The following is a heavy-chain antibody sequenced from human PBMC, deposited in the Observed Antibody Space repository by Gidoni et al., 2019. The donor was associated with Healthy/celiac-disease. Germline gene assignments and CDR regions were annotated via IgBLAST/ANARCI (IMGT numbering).Heavy chain of an antibody. CDR3: VSTLHGYSYGFSFDY. D-gene: IGHD5-18*01. CDR2: ISSNGGST. V-gene: IGHV3-64D*08. Sequence: EVQLVESGGGLVQPGGSLRLSCSASGFTFSSYAMHWVRQAPGKGLEYVSAISSNGGSTYYADSVKGRFTISRDNSKNTLYLQMSSLRAEDTAVYYCVSTLHGYSYGFSFDYWGQGTLVTVSS. CDR1: GFTFSSYA. J-gene: IGHJ4*02.